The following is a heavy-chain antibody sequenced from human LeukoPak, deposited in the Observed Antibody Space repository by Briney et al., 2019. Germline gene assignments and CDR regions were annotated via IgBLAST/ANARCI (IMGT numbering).Heavy chain of an antibody. CDR1: GFTFTSYA. Sequence: GGSLRLSCAASGFTFTSYAMSWVRQAPGKGLEWVSYISSSSSTIYYADSVKGRFTISRDNAKNSLYLQMNSLRAEDTAVYYCAKYAAAGMDYWGQGTLVTVSS. CDR2: ISSSSSTI. V-gene: IGHV3-48*04. J-gene: IGHJ4*02. CDR3: AKYAAAGMDY. D-gene: IGHD6-13*01.